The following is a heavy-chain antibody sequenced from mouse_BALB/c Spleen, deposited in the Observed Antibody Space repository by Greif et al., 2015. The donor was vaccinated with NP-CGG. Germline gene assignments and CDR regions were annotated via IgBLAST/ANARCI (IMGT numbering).Heavy chain of an antibody. CDR3: AREGDYGFAY. J-gene: IGHJ3*01. CDR1: GYAFTNYL. CDR2: INPGSGGT. D-gene: IGHD2-4*01. Sequence: LQESGAELVRPGTSVKVSCKASGYAFTNYLIEWVKQRPGQGLEWIGVINPGSGGTNYNEKFKGKATLTADKSSSTAYMQLSSLTSDDSAVYFCAREGDYGFAYWGQGILVTVSA. V-gene: IGHV1-54*01.